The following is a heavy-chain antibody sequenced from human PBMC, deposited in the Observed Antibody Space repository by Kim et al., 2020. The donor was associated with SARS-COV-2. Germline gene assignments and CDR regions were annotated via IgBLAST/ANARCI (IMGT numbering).Heavy chain of an antibody. Sequence: GGSLRLSCAASGFTVSSNYMSWVRQAPGKGLEWVSVIYSGGSTYYADSVKGRFTISRDNSKNTLYLQMNSLRAEDTAVYYCARGNRLLGYGMDVWGQGTTVTVSS. V-gene: IGHV3-66*01. J-gene: IGHJ6*02. CDR1: GFTVSSNY. CDR2: IYSGGST. CDR3: ARGNRLLGYGMDV.